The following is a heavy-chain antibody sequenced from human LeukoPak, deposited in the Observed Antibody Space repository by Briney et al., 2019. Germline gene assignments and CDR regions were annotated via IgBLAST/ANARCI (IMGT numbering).Heavy chain of an antibody. CDR3: ARDLDYGGNSGTFDI. CDR2: INPSGGST. V-gene: IGHV1-46*01. J-gene: IGHJ3*02. D-gene: IGHD4-23*01. Sequence: ASVKVSCKASGYTFTSYYMHWVRQAPGQGPEWMGIINPSGGSTSYAQKFQGRVTMTRDTSTSTVYMELSGLRSEDTAVYYCARDLDYGGNSGTFDIWGQGTMVTVSS. CDR1: GYTFTSYY.